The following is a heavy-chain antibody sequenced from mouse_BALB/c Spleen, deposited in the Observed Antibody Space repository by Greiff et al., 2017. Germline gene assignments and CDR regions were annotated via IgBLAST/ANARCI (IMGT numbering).Heavy chain of an antibody. V-gene: IGHV5-12-2*01. Sequence: EVQVVESGGGLVQPGGSLKLSCAASGFTFSSYTMSWVRQTPEKRLEWVAYISNGGGSTYYPDTVKGRFTISRDNAKNTLYLQMSSLKSEDTAMYYCARLYYGYDGFAYWGQGTLVTVSA. CDR1: GFTFSSYT. CDR3: ARLYYGYDGFAY. CDR2: ISNGGGST. J-gene: IGHJ3*01. D-gene: IGHD2-2*01.